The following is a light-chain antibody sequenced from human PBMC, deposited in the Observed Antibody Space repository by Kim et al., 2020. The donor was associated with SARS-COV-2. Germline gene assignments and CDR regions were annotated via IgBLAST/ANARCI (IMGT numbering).Light chain of an antibody. V-gene: IGLV3-19*01. Sequence: SSELTQDPDVSVALGQTVRITCQGDSLRNYHASWFQQKPGQAPVLVIYGKNNRPSGIPDRFSGSTSGNTASLTITGAQAEDEADYYCNSRDSSGDHVVFGGGTKVTVL. J-gene: IGLJ2*01. CDR2: GKN. CDR3: NSRDSSGDHVV. CDR1: SLRNYH.